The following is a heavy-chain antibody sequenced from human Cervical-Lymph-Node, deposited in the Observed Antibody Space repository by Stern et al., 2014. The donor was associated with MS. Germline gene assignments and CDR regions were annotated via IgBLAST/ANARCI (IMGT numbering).Heavy chain of an antibody. CDR2: IYSSGTT. CDR1: GDSISSGNYY. V-gene: IGHV4-61*02. J-gene: IGHJ4*02. Sequence: VQLVESGPGLVKPSQTLSLTCTVSGDSISSGNYYWSWIRQPAGKGLEWIGRIYSSGTTYYNPSLRSRVTITIATPNNQSSLKLSSVPATDTAVYYCATQGRALAPDWGQGTLVTVSS. CDR3: ATQGRALAPD.